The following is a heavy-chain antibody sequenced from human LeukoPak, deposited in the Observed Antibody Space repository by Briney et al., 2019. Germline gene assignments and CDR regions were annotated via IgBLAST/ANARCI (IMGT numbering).Heavy chain of an antibody. CDR2: IRSKTNSYAT. CDR3: TRINYDSSDYPHPFDY. V-gene: IGHV3-73*01. Sequence: PGGSLKLSCAASGFTFSDSAVHWVRQASGKGLEWIGRIRSKTNSYATAYAASVKGRLTISRDDSKNTAYLQMNSLKTEDTAVYYCTRINYDSSDYPHPFDYWGQGTLVTVSS. J-gene: IGHJ4*02. CDR1: GFTFSDSA. D-gene: IGHD3-22*01.